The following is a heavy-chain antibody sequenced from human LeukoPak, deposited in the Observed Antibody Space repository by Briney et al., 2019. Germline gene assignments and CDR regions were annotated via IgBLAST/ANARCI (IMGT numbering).Heavy chain of an antibody. CDR2: XSSSGSTI. CDR1: GFTFSSYE. V-gene: IGHV3-48*03. Sequence: GGSLRLSCAASGFTFSSYEMNWVRQAPGKGLXXXXXXSSSGSTIYYADSVKGRFTISRDNAKNSLYLQMNSLRAEDTAVYYCARDTGDIVVVPAAMGFFDYWGQGTLVTVSS. CDR3: ARDTGDIVVVPAAMGFFDY. D-gene: IGHD2-2*01. J-gene: IGHJ4*02.